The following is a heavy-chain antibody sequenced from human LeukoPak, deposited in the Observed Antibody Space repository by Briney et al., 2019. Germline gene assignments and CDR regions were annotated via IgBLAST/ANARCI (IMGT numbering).Heavy chain of an antibody. CDR1: GFTFSSYS. CDR3: AREGSSGWYGKRNFDY. Sequence: GGSLRLSCAASGFTFSSYSMNWVRQAPGKGLEWVSYISSSSSTIYYADSVKGRFTISRDNAKNSLYLHMNSLRAEDTAVYYCAREGSSGWYGKRNFDYWGQGTLVTVSS. V-gene: IGHV3-48*04. D-gene: IGHD6-19*01. CDR2: ISSSSSTI. J-gene: IGHJ4*02.